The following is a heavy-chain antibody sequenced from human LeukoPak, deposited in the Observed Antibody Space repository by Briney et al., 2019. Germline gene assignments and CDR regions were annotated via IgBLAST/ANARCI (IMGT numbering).Heavy chain of an antibody. CDR2: IRYDGSNK. CDR1: GFTFSSYG. CDR3: ARDPRWLQSFDY. D-gene: IGHD5-24*01. V-gene: IGHV3-30*02. Sequence: GGSLRLSCAASGFTFSSYGMHWVRQAPGKGLEWVAFIRYDGSNKYYADSVKGRFTISRDNAKNSLYLQMNSLRAEDTAVYYCARDPRWLQSFDYWGQGTLVTVSS. J-gene: IGHJ4*02.